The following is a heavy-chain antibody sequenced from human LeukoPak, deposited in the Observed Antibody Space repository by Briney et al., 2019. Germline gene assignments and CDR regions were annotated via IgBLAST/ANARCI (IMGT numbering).Heavy chain of an antibody. CDR2: IYSGGNT. CDR1: GFTVSNNY. D-gene: IGHD4-17*01. Sequence: GGSLRLSCAASGFTVSNNYMSWVRQAPGKGLEWVSVIYSGGNTYYADSVKGRFTISRDNSKNTLYLQMNSLRAEDTAVYYCARMGDYVWCYFDYWGQGTLVTVSS. J-gene: IGHJ4*02. CDR3: ARMGDYVWCYFDY. V-gene: IGHV3-53*01.